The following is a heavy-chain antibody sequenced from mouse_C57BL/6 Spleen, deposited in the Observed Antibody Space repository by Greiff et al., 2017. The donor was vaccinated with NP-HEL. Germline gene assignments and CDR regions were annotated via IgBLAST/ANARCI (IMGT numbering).Heavy chain of an antibody. Sequence: QVQLKQSGAELVRPGASVKLSCKASGYTFTDYYINWVKQRPGQGLEWIARIYPGSGNTYYNEKFKGKATLTAEKSSSTAYMQLSSLTSEDSAVYFCARGPDYYGSEMDYWGQGTSVTVSS. V-gene: IGHV1-76*01. D-gene: IGHD1-1*01. CDR1: GYTFTDYY. J-gene: IGHJ4*01. CDR3: ARGPDYYGSEMDY. CDR2: IYPGSGNT.